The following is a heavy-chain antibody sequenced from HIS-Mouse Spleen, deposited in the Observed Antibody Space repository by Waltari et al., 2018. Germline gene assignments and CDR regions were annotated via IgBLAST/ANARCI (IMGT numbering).Heavy chain of an antibody. J-gene: IGHJ5*02. CDR1: GYSISSGYY. CDR3: ARVKT. V-gene: IGHV4-38-2*02. Sequence: QVQLQESGPGLVKPSETLSLTCTVSGYSISSGYYWGWIRQPPGTGLEWIGSIDHLGSTYYNPSLKSRVTISVETSKNQFSLKLSSVTAADTAVYYCARVKTWGQGTLVTVSS. CDR2: IDHLGST.